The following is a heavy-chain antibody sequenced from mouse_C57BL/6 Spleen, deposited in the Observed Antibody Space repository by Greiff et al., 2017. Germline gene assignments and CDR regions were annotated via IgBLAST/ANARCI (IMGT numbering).Heavy chain of an antibody. D-gene: IGHD2-2*01. V-gene: IGHV14-2*01. CDR2: IDPEDGET. CDR3: ARVTTTGYYAMDY. J-gene: IGHJ4*01. Sequence: EVQLQQSGAELVKPGASVKLSCTASGFNIKDYYMHWVKQRTEQGLEWIGRIDPEDGETNYAPKFQGKATITADTSSNTAYLQVSSLTSEDTAVYYCARVTTTGYYAMDYWGQGTSVTVSS. CDR1: GFNIKDYY.